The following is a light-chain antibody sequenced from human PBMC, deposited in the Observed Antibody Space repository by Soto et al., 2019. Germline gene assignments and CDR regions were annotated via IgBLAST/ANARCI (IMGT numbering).Light chain of an antibody. CDR1: SXDVGGYNY. J-gene: IGLJ1*01. V-gene: IGLV2-14*01. CDR2: EVS. CDR3: GSYTSSTTPYV. Sequence: QSALTQPASVSGSPGQSITISCTGTSXDVGGYNYVSWYQQHPGKAPKLMIYEVSNRPSGVSNRFSGSKSGNTASLTISGLQAGDEADYYCGSYTSSTTPYVFGTGTKVTVL.